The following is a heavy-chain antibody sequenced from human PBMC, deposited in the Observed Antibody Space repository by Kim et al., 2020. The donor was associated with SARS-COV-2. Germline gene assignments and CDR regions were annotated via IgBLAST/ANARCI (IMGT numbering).Heavy chain of an antibody. D-gene: IGHD3-22*01. CDR2: IEYSGST. J-gene: IGHJ2*01. CDR1: GGSISSYY. Sequence: SETLSLTCTVSGGSISSYYWNWIRQPPGKGLEWIGYIEYSGSTNYSPSLKSRVTISVDTSKNQFSLKLRSVTAADTAVYYFARAPVLDSGGYGAFDLWGR. CDR3: ARAPVLDSGGYGAFDL. V-gene: IGHV4-59*13.